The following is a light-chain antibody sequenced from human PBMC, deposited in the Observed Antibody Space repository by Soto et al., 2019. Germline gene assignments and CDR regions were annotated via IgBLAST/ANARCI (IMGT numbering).Light chain of an antibody. CDR2: SIN. V-gene: IGLV1-44*01. J-gene: IGLJ3*02. Sequence: QPVLTQPPSASATHGQTVTISCSGRYSNIGSNFVSWYRRLPGTAPKLLIYSINQRPSGVPDRFSGSKSGTSASLTISGLQAEDEADYVCSSWDDSLDGPVFGGGTKVTVL. CDR1: YSNIGSNF. CDR3: SSWDDSLDGPV.